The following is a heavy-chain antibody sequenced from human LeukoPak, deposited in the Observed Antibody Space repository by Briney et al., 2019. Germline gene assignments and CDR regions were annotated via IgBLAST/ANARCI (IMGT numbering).Heavy chain of an antibody. CDR3: ARVAKPTYYYYYYMDV. J-gene: IGHJ6*03. V-gene: IGHV1-2*02. Sequence: ASVKVSCKASGYTFTGYYMHWVRQAPGQGLEWMGWINPNSGGTNYAQKFQGRVTMTRDTSISIAYMELSRLRSDDTAVYYCARVAKPTYYYYYYMDVWGKGTTVTVSS. CDR1: GYTFTGYY. CDR2: INPNSGGT.